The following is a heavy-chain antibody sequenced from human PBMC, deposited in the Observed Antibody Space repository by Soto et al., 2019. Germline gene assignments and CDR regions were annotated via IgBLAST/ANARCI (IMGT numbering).Heavy chain of an antibody. CDR3: ARDRSHGYSSSWANYYGMDV. Sequence: EVQLVESGGGLVQPGGSLRLSCAASGFTFSDHYMDWVRQAPGKALEWVGRTRNKANSYTTEYAASVKGRFTISGDDSKHSLYLHMKSLKTEDTSVSYCARDRSHGYSSSWANYYGMDVWGQGTTVTVSS. D-gene: IGHD6-13*01. V-gene: IGHV3-72*01. CDR2: TRNKANSYTT. J-gene: IGHJ6*02. CDR1: GFTFSDHY.